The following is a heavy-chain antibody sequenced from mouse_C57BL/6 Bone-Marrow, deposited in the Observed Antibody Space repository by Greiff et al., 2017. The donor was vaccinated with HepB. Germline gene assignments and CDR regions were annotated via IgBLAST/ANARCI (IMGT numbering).Heavy chain of an antibody. V-gene: IGHV2-9-1*01. CDR2: IWTGGGP. J-gene: IGHJ2*01. CDR3: ARERGRYYFDD. CDR1: GFSLPSYA. Sequence: QVQLTESGPGLVAPSQRLSITCTVSGFSLPSYAISWVRQPPGKGLAWLGVIWTGGGPHYNSALKSRLSISQDNSKSPVFLKMNSLQTDDTARYYGARERGRYYFDDGGQGTTLTVSS.